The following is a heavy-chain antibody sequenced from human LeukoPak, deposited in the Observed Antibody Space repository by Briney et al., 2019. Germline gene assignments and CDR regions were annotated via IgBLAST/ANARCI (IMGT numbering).Heavy chain of an antibody. D-gene: IGHD3-22*01. V-gene: IGHV1-2*02. CDR3: ATMIIPYYYDSSGYYYGSRGNFDY. CDR1: GYTFTGYY. J-gene: IGHJ4*02. CDR2: INPNSGGT. Sequence: ASVKVSCKASGYTFTGYYMHWLRQAPGQGLAWMGWINPNSGGTNYAQKFQGRVTMTRDTSISTAYMELSRLRSDDTAVYYCATMIIPYYYDSSGYYYGSRGNFDYWGQGTLVTVSS.